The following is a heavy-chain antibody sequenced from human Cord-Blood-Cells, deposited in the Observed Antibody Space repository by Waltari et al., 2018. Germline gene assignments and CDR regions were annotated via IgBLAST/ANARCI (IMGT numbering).Heavy chain of an antibody. D-gene: IGHD6-6*01. V-gene: IGHV1-8*01. CDR3: ARIEYSSSYYYYYGMDV. J-gene: IGHJ6*02. Sequence: QVQLVQSGAEVKKPGASVKVSCKASGYTFTSYDINWVRQATGQGLEWMGWMNPNSGNTGDAQKFQGIVTMTRNTSISTAYMERSSLRSEDTAVYYCARIEYSSSYYYYYGMDVWGQGTTVTVSS. CDR1: GYTFTSYD. CDR2: MNPNSGNT.